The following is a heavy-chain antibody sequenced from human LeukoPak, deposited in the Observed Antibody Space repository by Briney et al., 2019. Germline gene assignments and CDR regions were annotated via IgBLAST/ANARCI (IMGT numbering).Heavy chain of an antibody. CDR1: GYTFTGYY. CDR3: ARDILPYDAFDI. CDR2: INPNSGGT. Sequence: ASVKVSCNASGYTFTGYYMHWVRQAPGQGLEWMGWINPNSGGTNYAQKFQGRVTMTRDTSISTAYMELSRLRSDDTAVYYCARDILPYDAFDIWGQGTMVTVSS. V-gene: IGHV1-2*02. J-gene: IGHJ3*02.